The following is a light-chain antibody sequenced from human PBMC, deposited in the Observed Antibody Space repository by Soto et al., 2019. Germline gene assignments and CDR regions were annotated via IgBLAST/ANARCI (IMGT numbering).Light chain of an antibody. V-gene: IGLV2-14*01. J-gene: IGLJ2*01. Sequence: LTQPASVSGSPGQSITISCTGTSSDVGGYNYVSWYQQHPGKAPKLMIYEVSNRPSGVSNRFSGSKSGNTASLTISGLQAEDEADYYCSSYTSSSTLAVFGGGTKLTVL. CDR3: SSYTSSSTLAV. CDR2: EVS. CDR1: SSDVGGYNY.